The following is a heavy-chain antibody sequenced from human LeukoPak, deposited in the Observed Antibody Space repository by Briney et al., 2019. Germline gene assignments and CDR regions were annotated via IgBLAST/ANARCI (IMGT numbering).Heavy chain of an antibody. CDR3: ARVKYCGGDCWDWFDP. CDR1: GGSISSGDYY. Sequence: PSETLSLTCTVSGGSISSGDYYWSWIRQPPGKGLEWIGYIYHSGSTYYNPSLKSRVTISVDTSKNQFSLKLSSVTAADTAVYYCARVKYCGGDCWDWFDPWGQGTLVTVSS. J-gene: IGHJ5*02. D-gene: IGHD2-21*02. CDR2: IYHSGST. V-gene: IGHV4-30-4*01.